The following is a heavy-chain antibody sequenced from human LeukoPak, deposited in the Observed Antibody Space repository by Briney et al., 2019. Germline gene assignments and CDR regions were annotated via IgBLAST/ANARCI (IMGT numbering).Heavy chain of an antibody. J-gene: IGHJ4*02. CDR2: VSQSGSTI. V-gene: IGHV3-11*01. CDR1: GFTFSDYY. Sequence: GGSLRLSCTASGFTFSDYYTSWIRQAPGKGLEWVSYVSQSGSTIYYADSVKGRFTISRDNGKNSLYLQMNSLRAEDTGMYYCAREGHTYGSDYWGQGTLVTVSS. CDR3: AREGHTYGSDY. D-gene: IGHD3-10*01.